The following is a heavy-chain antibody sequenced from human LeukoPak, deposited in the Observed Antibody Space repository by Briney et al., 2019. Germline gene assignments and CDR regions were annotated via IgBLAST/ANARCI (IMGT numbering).Heavy chain of an antibody. D-gene: IGHD1-26*01. CDR2: INPNSGGT. V-gene: IGHV1-2*02. J-gene: IGHJ3*02. Sequence: ASVKVSCKASGYTFTGYYMHWVRQAPGQGLEWMGWINPNSGGTNYAQKFQGRVTMTRDTSISTAYMELSKLRSDDTAVYYCARGSGSYSDDAFDIWGQGTMVTVSS. CDR1: GYTFTGYY. CDR3: ARGSGSYSDDAFDI.